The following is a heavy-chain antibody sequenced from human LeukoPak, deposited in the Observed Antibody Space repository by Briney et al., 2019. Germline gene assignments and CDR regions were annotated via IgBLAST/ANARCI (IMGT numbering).Heavy chain of an antibody. CDR2: TYYSGST. V-gene: IGHV4-59*01. D-gene: IGHD2-15*01. CDR3: ARAVAGYCSGGSCTVFDY. J-gene: IGHJ4*02. Sequence: SETLSLTCTVSGGSISSYYWSWIRQPPGKGLEWIGYTYYSGSTNYNPSLKSRVTISVDTSRNQFSLKLSSVTAADTAVYYCARAVAGYCSGGSCTVFDYWGQGTLVTVSS. CDR1: GGSISSYY.